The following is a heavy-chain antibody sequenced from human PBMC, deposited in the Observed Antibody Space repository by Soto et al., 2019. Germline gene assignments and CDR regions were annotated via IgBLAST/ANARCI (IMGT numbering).Heavy chain of an antibody. Sequence: EGQLVESGGGLVQPGGSLRLSCAASGFRFNTNWMSWVRQAPGKGLEWVANIKHDGSERNHVDSVRGRFTISIDNAKSSLYLQMNSLRVEDTAVYYCARELSWSGRDYWGQGTLVIVSP. CDR2: IKHDGSER. CDR1: GFRFNTNW. V-gene: IGHV3-7*01. CDR3: ARELSWSGRDY. J-gene: IGHJ4*02. D-gene: IGHD3-10*01.